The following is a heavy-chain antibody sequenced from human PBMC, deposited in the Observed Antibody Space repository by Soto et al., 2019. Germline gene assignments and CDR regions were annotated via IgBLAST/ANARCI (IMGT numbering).Heavy chain of an antibody. CDR3: ARDPLDTPMDV. J-gene: IGHJ6*03. Sequence: PSETLSLTCTVSGGSISSYYWSWIRQPPGKGLKWIGYIYYSGSTNYNPSLKSRVTISVDTSKNQFSLKLSSVTAADTAVYYCARDPLDTPMDVWGKGTTVTVSS. CDR2: IYYSGST. D-gene: IGHD5-18*01. V-gene: IGHV4-59*01. CDR1: GGSISSYY.